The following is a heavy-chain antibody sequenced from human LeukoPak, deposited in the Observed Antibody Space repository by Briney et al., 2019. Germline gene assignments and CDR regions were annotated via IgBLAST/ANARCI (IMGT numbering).Heavy chain of an antibody. J-gene: IGHJ6*03. CDR1: GGTFSSYA. D-gene: IGHD2-2*01. Sequence: ASVKVSCKASGGTFSSYAISWVRQAPGQGLEWMGGIIPIFGTANYAQKFQGRVTITTDESTSTAYMELSSLRSEDTAVYYCARGPSYCSSTSCYYYYYYMDVRGKGTTVTVSS. V-gene: IGHV1-69*05. CDR3: ARGPSYCSSTSCYYYYYYMDV. CDR2: IIPIFGTA.